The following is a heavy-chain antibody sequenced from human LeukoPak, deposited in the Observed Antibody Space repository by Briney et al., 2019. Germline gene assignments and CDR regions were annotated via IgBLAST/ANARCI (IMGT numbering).Heavy chain of an antibody. CDR2: INHSGST. D-gene: IGHD6-19*01. CDR1: GGSFSGYY. Sequence: PSETLSLTCAVYGGSFSGYYWSWIRQPPGKGLEWIGEINHSGSTNYNPSLKSRVTISVDTSKNQFSLKLSSVTAADTAVYYCARRYSSGWYYGMDVWGQGTTVTVSS. J-gene: IGHJ6*02. V-gene: IGHV4-34*01. CDR3: ARRYSSGWYYGMDV.